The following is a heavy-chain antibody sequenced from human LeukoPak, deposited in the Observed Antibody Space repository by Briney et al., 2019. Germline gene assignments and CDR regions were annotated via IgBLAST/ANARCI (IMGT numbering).Heavy chain of an antibody. V-gene: IGHV3-74*01. CDR3: ATVFDY. J-gene: IGHJ4*02. Sequence: GGSLRLSCAASGLTFTNYWMHWVRRAPGKGLLWVSTINNDGSRTFYADSVKGRFTTSRDNAKNTVYLRMNSLRDDDTAVYYCATVFDYWGQGTLVTVSS. CDR2: INNDGSRT. CDR1: GLTFTNYW.